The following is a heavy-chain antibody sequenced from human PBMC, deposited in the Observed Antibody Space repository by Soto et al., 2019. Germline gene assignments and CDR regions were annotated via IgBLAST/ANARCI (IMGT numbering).Heavy chain of an antibody. J-gene: IGHJ4*02. D-gene: IGHD7-27*01. V-gene: IGHV1-69*01. CDR2: IVPIYGTL. Sequence: QVHLVQSAAEVKKPGSSVRVSCTTSGGTFGRNTIAWVRQAPEQGLEWMGQIVPIYGTLSYAQKFQGRVTITADESTTTAYMELHSLTSDDTGVYFCVRDLNWALDYWGQGTLVIVS. CDR1: GGTFGRNT. CDR3: VRDLNWALDY.